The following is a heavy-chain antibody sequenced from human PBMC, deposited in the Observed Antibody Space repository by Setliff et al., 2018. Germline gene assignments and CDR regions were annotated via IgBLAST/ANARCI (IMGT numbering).Heavy chain of an antibody. CDR1: GGTFSSYA. CDR3: ARAAGSRKYNFWSGYQP. CDR2: IIPIFGTA. D-gene: IGHD3-3*01. J-gene: IGHJ4*02. Sequence: SVKVSCKASGGTFSSYAISWVRQAPGQGLEWMGGIIPIFGTANYAQKFQGRVTITADESTSTAYMELSSLRSEDTAVYYCARAAGSRKYNFWSGYQPWGQGTLVTVSS. V-gene: IGHV1-69*13.